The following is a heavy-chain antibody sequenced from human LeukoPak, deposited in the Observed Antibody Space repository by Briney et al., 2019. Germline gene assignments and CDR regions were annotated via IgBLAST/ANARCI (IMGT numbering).Heavy chain of an antibody. V-gene: IGHV3-21*03. J-gene: IGHJ5*02. Sequence: PGGSLRLSCVASGFTFSSYSMNWVRQAPGKGLEWVSSISSSSSYIYYADSVKGRFTISRDNAKNSLYLQMNSLKTEDTAVYYCTSFDYYGSGSYGPWGQGTLVTVSS. D-gene: IGHD3-10*01. CDR1: GFTFSSYS. CDR3: TSFDYYGSGSYGP. CDR2: ISSSSSYI.